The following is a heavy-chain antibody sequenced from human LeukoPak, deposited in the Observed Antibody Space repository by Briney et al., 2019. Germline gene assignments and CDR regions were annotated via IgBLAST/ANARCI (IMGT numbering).Heavy chain of an antibody. CDR2: ISSSISTI. CDR1: GFTFSSYS. V-gene: IGHV3-48*01. CDR3: ARDQSGYDILTGYYQGGNDY. D-gene: IGHD3-9*01. Sequence: GGSLRLSCAASGFTFSSYSMNWVRQAPGRGLEWVSYISSSISTIYYADSVKGRFTISRDNAKNSLYLQMNSLRAEDTAVYYCARDQSGYDILTGYYQGGNDYWGQGTLVTVSS. J-gene: IGHJ4*02.